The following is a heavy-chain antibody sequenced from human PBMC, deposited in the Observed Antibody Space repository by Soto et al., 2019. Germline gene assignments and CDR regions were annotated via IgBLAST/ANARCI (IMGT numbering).Heavy chain of an antibody. Sequence: ASVKVSCKVSGYTLTELSMHWVRQAPGKGLEWMGGFDPEDGETIYAQKFQGGVTITADESTSTAYMELSSLRSEDTAVYYCAVHVDTAMVVPWQDEERYYYYGMDVWGQGTTVTVSS. CDR2: FDPEDGET. CDR1: GYTLTELS. J-gene: IGHJ6*02. CDR3: AVHVDTAMVVPWQDEERYYYYGMDV. V-gene: IGHV1-24*01. D-gene: IGHD5-18*01.